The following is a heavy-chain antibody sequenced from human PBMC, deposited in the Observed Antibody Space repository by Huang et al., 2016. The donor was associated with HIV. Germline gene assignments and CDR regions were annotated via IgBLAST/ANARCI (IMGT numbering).Heavy chain of an antibody. CDR2: ISNDGRNN. Sequence: QVQLVESGGGVVQPGRSLRLSCAASGFPFNNHAVHWVRQAPGKGRDWVAVISNDGRNNYYADSGKGRFTISRDSSKSTLFLHMTSLRTEDTAVYYCARAKDTWDAYDIWGQGTMVIVSS. CDR1: GFPFNNHA. V-gene: IGHV3-30*04. CDR3: ARAKDTWDAYDI. D-gene: IGHD5-18*01. J-gene: IGHJ3*02.